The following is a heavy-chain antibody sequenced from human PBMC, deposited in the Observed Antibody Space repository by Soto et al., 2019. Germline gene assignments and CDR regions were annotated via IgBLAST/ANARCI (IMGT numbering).Heavy chain of an antibody. J-gene: IGHJ4*02. Sequence: GGSLRLSCAASGFTFSSYAMHWVRQAPGKGLEWVAVISYDGSNKYYADSVKGRFTISRDNSKNTLYLQMNSLRAEDTAVYYCARDRRRSSFDYWGQGTLVTVSS. CDR2: ISYDGSNK. V-gene: IGHV3-30-3*01. D-gene: IGHD3-16*02. CDR1: GFTFSSYA. CDR3: ARDRRRSSFDY.